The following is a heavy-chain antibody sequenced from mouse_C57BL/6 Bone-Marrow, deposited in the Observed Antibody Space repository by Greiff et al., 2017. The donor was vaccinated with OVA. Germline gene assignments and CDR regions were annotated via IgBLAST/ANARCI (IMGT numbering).Heavy chain of an antibody. J-gene: IGHJ2*01. V-gene: IGHV1-64*01. CDR2: IHPNSGST. D-gene: IGHD2-1*01. CDR1: GYTFTSYW. CDR3: ARSISSIYYGLDY. Sequence: QVQLQQPGAELVKPGASVKLSCKASGYTFTSYWMHWVKQRPGQGLEWIGMIHPNSGSTNYNEKFKSKATLTVDKSSSTAYMQLSSLTSEDSAVYYCARSISSIYYGLDYWGQGTTRTVSS.